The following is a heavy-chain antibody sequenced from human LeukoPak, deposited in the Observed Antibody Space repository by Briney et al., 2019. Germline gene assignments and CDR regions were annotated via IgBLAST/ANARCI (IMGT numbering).Heavy chain of an antibody. CDR2: ISGSGGNT. D-gene: IGHD4-17*01. Sequence: GSLRLSCAASGFTFSTYAMSWVRQAPGKGLEWVSAISGSGGNTYYADSVKGRFTISRDNSKNTLYLQMNRLRAEDTAVYYCAKESTVTPGNVNWFDTWGRGTLVTVSS. V-gene: IGHV3-23*01. J-gene: IGHJ5*02. CDR1: GFTFSTYA. CDR3: AKESTVTPGNVNWFDT.